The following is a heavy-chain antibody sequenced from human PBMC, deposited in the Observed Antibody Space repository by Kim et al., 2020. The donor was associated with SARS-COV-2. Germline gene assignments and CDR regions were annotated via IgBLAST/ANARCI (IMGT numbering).Heavy chain of an antibody. CDR2: IWYDGSNK. Sequence: GGSLRLSCAASGFTFSSYGMHWVRQAPGKGLEWVAVIWYDGSNKYYADSVKGRFTISRDNSKNTLYLQMNSLRAEDTAVYYCAKEITVAGTFSYFDYWGQGTLVTVSS. J-gene: IGHJ4*02. CDR1: GFTFSSYG. CDR3: AKEITVAGTFSYFDY. V-gene: IGHV3-33*06. D-gene: IGHD6-19*01.